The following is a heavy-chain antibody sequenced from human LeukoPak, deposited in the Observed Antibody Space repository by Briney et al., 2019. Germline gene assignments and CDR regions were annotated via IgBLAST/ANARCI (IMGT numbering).Heavy chain of an antibody. V-gene: IGHV1-8*01. D-gene: IGHD1-26*01. CDR2: MSPNSGNT. J-gene: IGHJ4*02. Sequence: GASVKVSCKASGYTFTSYDVNWVRQATGQGLEWMGWMSPNSGNTGYAQKFQGRVTMTRNTSISTTYMELSSLRSEDTAVYYCARRGHSGSYPAYWGQGTLVTVSS. CDR3: ARRGHSGSYPAY. CDR1: GYTFTSYD.